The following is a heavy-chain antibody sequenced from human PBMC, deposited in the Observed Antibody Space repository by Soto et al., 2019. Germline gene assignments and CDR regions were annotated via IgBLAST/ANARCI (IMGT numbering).Heavy chain of an antibody. D-gene: IGHD3-10*01. J-gene: IGHJ4*02. CDR3: ARGPGASGTYHYFFDY. CDR2: IYYTGST. Sequence: SETLSLTCTVSGGSVSSGGYYWSWIRQHPGKGLEWIGYIYYTGSTNYNPSLKSRVTISLDASKNQFSLKLNSATAADTAVYYCARGPGASGTYHYFFDYWGPGTLVTVSS. CDR1: GGSVSSGGYY. V-gene: IGHV4-61*08.